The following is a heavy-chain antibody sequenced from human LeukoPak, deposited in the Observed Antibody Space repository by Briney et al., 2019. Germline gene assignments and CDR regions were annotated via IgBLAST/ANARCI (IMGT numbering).Heavy chain of an antibody. Sequence: PGGSLRLSCAASGFTFSSYSMNWVRQAPGKGLEWVSYISSSSSTIYYADSVKGRFTISRDNAKNSLYLQMNSLRAEDTAVYYCARGGSGWSAEYFQHWGQGTLVTVSS. CDR1: GFTFSSYS. D-gene: IGHD6-19*01. V-gene: IGHV3-48*04. CDR3: ARGGSGWSAEYFQH. J-gene: IGHJ1*01. CDR2: ISSSSSTI.